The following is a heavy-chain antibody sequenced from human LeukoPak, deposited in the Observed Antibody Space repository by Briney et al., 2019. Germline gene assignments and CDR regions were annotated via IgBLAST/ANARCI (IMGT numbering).Heavy chain of an antibody. CDR3: ARLSSGYYGSGSYYSPYYFDY. D-gene: IGHD3-10*01. V-gene: IGHV4-59*08. J-gene: IGHJ4*02. Sequence: SETLFLTCTVSGGSISSYYWSWIRQPPGKGLEWIGYIYYSGSTNYNPSLKSRVTISVDTSKNQFSLKLSSVTAADTAVYYCARLSSGYYGSGSYYSPYYFDYWGQGTLVTVSS. CDR1: GGSISSYY. CDR2: IYYSGST.